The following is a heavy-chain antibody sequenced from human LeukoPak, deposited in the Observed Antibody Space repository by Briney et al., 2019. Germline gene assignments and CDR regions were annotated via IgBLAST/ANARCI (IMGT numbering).Heavy chain of an antibody. V-gene: IGHV1-69*13. Sequence: GASVKVSCKASGGTFSSHAISWVRQAPGQGLEWMGGIIPIFGTANYAQKFQGRVTITADESTSTAYMELSSLRSEDTAVYYCARSSMTLLDAFDIWGQGTMVTVSS. J-gene: IGHJ3*02. CDR1: GGTFSSHA. CDR3: ARSSMTLLDAFDI. CDR2: IIPIFGTA. D-gene: IGHD2/OR15-2a*01.